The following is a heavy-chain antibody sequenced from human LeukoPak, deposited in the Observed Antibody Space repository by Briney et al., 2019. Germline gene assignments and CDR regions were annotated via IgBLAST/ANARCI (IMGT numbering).Heavy chain of an antibody. V-gene: IGHV5-10-1*01. CDR1: GYSFTSYW. D-gene: IGHD4-17*01. J-gene: IGHJ6*02. CDR2: IDPSDSYT. CDR3: RAGDYGMDV. Sequence: GESLKISCQGSGYSFTSYWISWVRQMPGKGLEWMGRIDPSDSYTNYSPSFQGHVTISADKSISTAYLQWSSLKASDTAMYYCRAGDYGMDVWGQGTTVTVSS.